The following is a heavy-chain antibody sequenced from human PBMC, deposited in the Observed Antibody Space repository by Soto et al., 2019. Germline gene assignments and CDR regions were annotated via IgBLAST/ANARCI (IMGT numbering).Heavy chain of an antibody. CDR3: ARAGGGATVDFDY. J-gene: IGHJ4*02. D-gene: IGHD1-26*01. V-gene: IGHV4-4*02. CDR2: IYHSGST. CDR1: GGSIISSNW. Sequence: SETLSLTCAVSGGSIISSNWWSWVRHPPGKGLEWIGEIYHSGSTNYNPSLKSRVTISVDKSKNQFSLKLSSVTAADTAVYYCARAGGGATVDFDYWGQGTLVTVSS.